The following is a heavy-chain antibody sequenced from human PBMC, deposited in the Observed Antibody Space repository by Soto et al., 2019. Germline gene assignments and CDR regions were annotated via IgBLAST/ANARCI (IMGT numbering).Heavy chain of an antibody. J-gene: IGHJ4*02. CDR3: AKDPSHPVLFRNYDILTGYFDY. CDR1: GFTFSSYG. CDR2: ISYDGSNK. V-gene: IGHV3-30*18. D-gene: IGHD3-9*01. Sequence: GGSLRLSCAASGFTFSSYGMHWVRQAPGKGLEWVAVISYDGSNKYYADSVKGRFTISRDNSKNTLYLQMNSLRAEDTAVYYCAKDPSHPVLFRNYDILTGYFDYWGQGTLVTVSS.